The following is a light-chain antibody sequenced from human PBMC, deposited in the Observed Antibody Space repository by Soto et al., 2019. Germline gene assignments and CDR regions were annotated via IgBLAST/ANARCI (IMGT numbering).Light chain of an antibody. V-gene: IGKV3-15*01. CDR2: GAS. Sequence: EIGMTQSPATLSVTTRERATLSCRASQSVSSNLAWYQQKPGQAPRLLIYGASTRATGIPARFSGSGFGTEFTLSISSLQSEDFAVYYCQQYSNWPPLTFGGGTKVDIK. J-gene: IGKJ4*01. CDR3: QQYSNWPPLT. CDR1: QSVSSN.